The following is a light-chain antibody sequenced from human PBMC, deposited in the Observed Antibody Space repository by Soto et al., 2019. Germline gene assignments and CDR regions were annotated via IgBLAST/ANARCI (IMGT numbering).Light chain of an antibody. CDR2: QVT. J-gene: IGLJ1*01. V-gene: IGLV2-14*01. CDR3: SSYTSGSSNYV. Sequence: QSALTQPASVSGSPGQSITISCTGTSSDIGGYYYVSWYQHHPGKAPKLLIYQVTNRPSRVSNRFSGSKSGNTASLTISGLQADDEADYQCSSYTSGSSNYVFGNGTKVNVL. CDR1: SSDIGGYYY.